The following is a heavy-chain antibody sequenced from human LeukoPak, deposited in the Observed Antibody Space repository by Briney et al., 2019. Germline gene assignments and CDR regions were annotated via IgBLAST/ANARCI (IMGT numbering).Heavy chain of an antibody. V-gene: IGHV4-34*01. CDR2: INHSGST. J-gene: IGHJ4*02. Sequence: SEILSLTCAVYGGSFSGYDWSWIRLPPGKGLEWIGEINHSGSTNYNPSLKSRVSTSVDTSKNQFSLKLSSVTAADTAVYYCARGGGTGRPPYYFDYWGQGTLVTVSS. CDR3: ARGGGTGRPPYYFDY. D-gene: IGHD3/OR15-3a*01. CDR1: GGSFSGYD.